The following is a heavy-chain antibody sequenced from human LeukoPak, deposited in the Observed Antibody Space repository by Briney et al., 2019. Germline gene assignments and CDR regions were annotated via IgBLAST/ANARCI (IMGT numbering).Heavy chain of an antibody. D-gene: IGHD2-8*02. CDR3: ARDVTGSLDY. CDR1: GFAFSTYV. J-gene: IGHJ4*02. V-gene: IGHV3-33*01. Sequence: GGSLRLSCAASGFAFSTYVMHWVCQAPGKGLEWVAIIWFDGSKDYHADSVKGRFTISRDNSRNILFLQMDSLRVEDTALYYCARDVTGSLDYWGPGTLVTVSS. CDR2: IWFDGSKD.